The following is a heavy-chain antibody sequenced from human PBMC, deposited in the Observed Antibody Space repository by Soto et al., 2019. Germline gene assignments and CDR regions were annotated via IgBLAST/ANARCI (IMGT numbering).Heavy chain of an antibody. J-gene: IGHJ5*01. CDR3: ARAGDNWDDVDS. CDR2: IKEDGSKK. D-gene: IGHD1-20*01. Sequence: EVQLVESGGGLVQPGGSLRLSCAASGFTFRTYWMKWVIQAPGKGLEWVANIKEDGSKKNFVDSVKGRFTISRDNAKNLLYLQMNSLRSEDASVYYCARAGDNWDDVDSWGQGTLVTVPS. CDR1: GFTFRTYW. V-gene: IGHV3-7*01.